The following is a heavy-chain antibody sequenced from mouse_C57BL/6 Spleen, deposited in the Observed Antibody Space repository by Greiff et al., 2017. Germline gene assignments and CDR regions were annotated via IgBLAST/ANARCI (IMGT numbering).Heavy chain of an antibody. V-gene: IGHV1-52*01. J-gene: IGHJ2*01. CDR1: GYTFTSYW. Sequence: QVQLQQPGAELVRPGSSVKLSCKASGYTFTSYWMHWVKQRPIQGLEWIGNIDPSDSETHYNQKFKDKATLTVDKSSRPAYMQLSSLTSEDSAVYCCERGDYGSSLDYWGQGTTLAVSS. CDR2: IDPSDSET. CDR3: ERGDYGSSLDY. D-gene: IGHD1-1*01.